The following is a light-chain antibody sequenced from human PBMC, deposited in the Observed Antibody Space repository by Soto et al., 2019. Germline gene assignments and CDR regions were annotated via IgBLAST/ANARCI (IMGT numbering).Light chain of an antibody. CDR2: DAS. CDR1: QSISSW. CDR3: QQSNGYT. Sequence: DIQMTQSPSTLSASVGDRVTITCRASQSISSWLAWYQQKPGKAPKLLIYDASSLEIGGPSRFSGSGSGTEFTLTISSLQPDDFATYYCQQSNGYTFGQGTKLEIK. J-gene: IGKJ2*01. V-gene: IGKV1-5*01.